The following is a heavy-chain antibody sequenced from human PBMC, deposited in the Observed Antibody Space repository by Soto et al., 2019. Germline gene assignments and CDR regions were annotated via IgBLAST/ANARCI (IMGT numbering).Heavy chain of an antibody. Sequence: QVQLVQSGAEEKKPGASVKVSCKASGYTFTSYAMHWVRKAPGQRLEWMGWINAGNGNTKYSQKFQGRVTIPRDTSASTAYMELSSLRSEDTAVYYCVHSSGYYSFDSWGQGTLVTVSS. CDR3: VHSSGYYSFDS. CDR2: INAGNGNT. D-gene: IGHD3-22*01. J-gene: IGHJ4*02. CDR1: GYTFTSYA. V-gene: IGHV1-3*05.